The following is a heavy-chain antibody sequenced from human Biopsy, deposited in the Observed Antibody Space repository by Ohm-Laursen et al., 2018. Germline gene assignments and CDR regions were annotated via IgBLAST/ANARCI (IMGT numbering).Heavy chain of an antibody. CDR3: ARDPLNGHKHFDY. CDR2: INCKTGAT. V-gene: IGHV1-2*02. D-gene: IGHD2-8*01. Sequence: ASVKVSCKASSYTFTDYNIHWMRQASGPGLEWLGYINCKTGATNYAQKFQGTVTMTRDTSISTAYLTLGSLRSAHTAIYYCARDPLNGHKHFDYWARDPWSPAPQ. J-gene: IGHJ4*02. CDR1: SYTFTDYN.